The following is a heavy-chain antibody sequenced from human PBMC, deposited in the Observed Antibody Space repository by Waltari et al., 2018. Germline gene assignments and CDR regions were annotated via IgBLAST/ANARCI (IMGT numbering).Heavy chain of an antibody. CDR3: ATALYDSSGYYWGEFDY. CDR2: FDPEDGET. D-gene: IGHD3-22*01. CDR1: GYTLTELS. Sequence: QVQLVQSGAEVKKPGASVKVSCKVSGYTLTELSMHWVRQAPGKGLEWMGGFDPEDGETIYEQKFQGRVTMTEDTSTDTAYMELSSLRSEDTAVYYCATALYDSSGYYWGEFDYWAREPWSPSPQ. V-gene: IGHV1-24*01. J-gene: IGHJ4*02.